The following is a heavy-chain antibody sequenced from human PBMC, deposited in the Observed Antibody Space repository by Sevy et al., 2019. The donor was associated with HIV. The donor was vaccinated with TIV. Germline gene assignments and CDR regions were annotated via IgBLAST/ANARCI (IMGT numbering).Heavy chain of an antibody. Sequence: GGSLRLSCVASGFTFSTYGMHWVRQAPGKGLEWVAVIWYDGSNKEYEDSVKGRFTISRDNSKDTLYLQMNSLRAEDTAVYYCARENIAVAGIGYYFDHWGQGTLVTVSS. D-gene: IGHD6-19*01. J-gene: IGHJ4*02. V-gene: IGHV3-33*01. CDR1: GFTFSTYG. CDR2: IWYDGSNK. CDR3: ARENIAVAGIGYYFDH.